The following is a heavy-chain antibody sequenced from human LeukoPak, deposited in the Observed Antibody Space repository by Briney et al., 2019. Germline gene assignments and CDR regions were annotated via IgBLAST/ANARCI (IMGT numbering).Heavy chain of an antibody. J-gene: IGHJ3*02. V-gene: IGHV3-15*01. CDR1: GFTFSSYS. Sequence: GGSLRLSCAASGFTFSSYSMNWVRQAPGKGLEWVGRIKSKTDGGTTDYAAPVKGRFTISRDDSKNTLYLQMNSLKTEDTAVYYCTTEYWNYDAFDIWGQGTMVTVSS. CDR3: TTEYWNYDAFDI. CDR2: IKSKTDGGTT. D-gene: IGHD1-7*01.